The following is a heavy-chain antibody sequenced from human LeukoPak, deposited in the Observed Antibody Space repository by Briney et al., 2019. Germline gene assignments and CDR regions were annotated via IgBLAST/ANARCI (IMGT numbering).Heavy chain of an antibody. V-gene: IGHV3-49*03. J-gene: IGHJ4*02. D-gene: IGHD5-18*01. CDR2: IRSKAYGGTT. CDR3: TRGPGGYGNYFDY. CDR1: GFTFGDYA. Sequence: GGSLRLSCTASGFTFGDYAMSWFRQAPGKGLEWVGFIRSKAYGGTTEYAASVKGRFTISRDDSKNIAYLQMNSLKTEDTAVYYCTRGPGGYGNYFDYWGQGTLVTVSS.